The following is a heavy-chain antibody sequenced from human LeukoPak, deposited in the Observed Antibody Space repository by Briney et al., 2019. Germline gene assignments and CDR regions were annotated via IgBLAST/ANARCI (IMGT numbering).Heavy chain of an antibody. Sequence: GASVKVSCKASGFTFTSYNIYWVRQAPGQGLECLGWMNPNSGSTDYAQKFQGRVTMTRNTSINTAYMELSSLRSEDTAVYYCARDEFDDPGDYYYGMDVWGQGTTVTVSS. CDR3: ARDEFDDPGDYYYGMDV. V-gene: IGHV1-8*01. J-gene: IGHJ6*02. CDR2: MNPNSGST. D-gene: IGHD3-16*01. CDR1: GFTFTSYN.